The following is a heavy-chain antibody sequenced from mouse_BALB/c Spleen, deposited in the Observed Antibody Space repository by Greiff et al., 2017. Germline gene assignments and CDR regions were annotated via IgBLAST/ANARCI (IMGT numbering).Heavy chain of an antibody. CDR1: GYTFTSYW. CDR3: ARRGYYGSSLWAMDY. D-gene: IGHD1-1*01. Sequence: QVQLKQSGAELAKPGASVKMSCKASGYTFTSYWMHWVQQRPGQGLEWIGYINPSTGYTEYNQKFKDKATLTADKSSSTAYMQLSSLTSEDSAVYYCARRGYYGSSLWAMDYWGQGTSVTVSS. J-gene: IGHJ4*01. V-gene: IGHV1-7*01. CDR2: INPSTGYT.